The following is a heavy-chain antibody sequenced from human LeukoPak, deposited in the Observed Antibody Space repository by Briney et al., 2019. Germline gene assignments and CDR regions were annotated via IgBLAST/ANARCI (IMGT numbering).Heavy chain of an antibody. V-gene: IGHV3-74*01. CDR2: INSDGSST. Sequence: GGSLRLSCAASGFTFSSYWMSWVRQAPGKGLVWVSRINSDGSSTSYADSVKGRFTISRDNAKNTLYLQMNSLRAEDTAVYYCARDRYDSSGYYSHDYWGQGTLVTVSS. CDR3: ARDRYDSSGYYSHDY. J-gene: IGHJ4*02. CDR1: GFTFSSYW. D-gene: IGHD3-22*01.